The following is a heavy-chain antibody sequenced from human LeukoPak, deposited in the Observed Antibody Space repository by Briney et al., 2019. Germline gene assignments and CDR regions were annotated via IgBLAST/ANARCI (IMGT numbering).Heavy chain of an antibody. Sequence: PSETLSLTCTVSGGSISSGDYYWSWIRQPPGKGLEWIGYIYYSRSTYYNPSLKSRVTISVDTSKNQFSLKLSSVTAADTAVYYCAREGSSGYYLYYYYMDVWGKGTTVTVSS. D-gene: IGHD3-22*01. V-gene: IGHV4-30-4*08. CDR1: GGSISSGDYY. CDR3: AREGSSGYYLYYYYMDV. CDR2: IYYSRST. J-gene: IGHJ6*03.